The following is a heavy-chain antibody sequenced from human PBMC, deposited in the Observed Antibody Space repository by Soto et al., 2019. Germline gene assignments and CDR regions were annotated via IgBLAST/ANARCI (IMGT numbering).Heavy chain of an antibody. CDR1: GFTFSNSW. Sequence: EGSLRLSCAASGFTFSNSWMNWVRQAPGKGLEWVGRIKTKTDGGTTGYAAPVKGRFTISRDDPKNTLYLQMDSLKTEDTAMYYCTTDLKDSSAYYYSFWGQGTPVTVSS. CDR2: IKTKTDGGTT. D-gene: IGHD3-22*01. CDR3: TTDLKDSSAYYYSF. V-gene: IGHV3-15*07. J-gene: IGHJ4*02.